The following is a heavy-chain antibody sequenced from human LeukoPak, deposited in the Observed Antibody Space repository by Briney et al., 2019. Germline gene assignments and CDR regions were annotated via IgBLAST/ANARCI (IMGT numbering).Heavy chain of an antibody. J-gene: IGHJ6*03. CDR2: ISSSSRTT. V-gene: IGHV3-48*04. Sequence: GGSLRLSCAASGFTFGSYSMNWVRQAPGKGLEWVSYISSSSRTTYYADSVKGRFTISRDNAKNSLYLQMNSLRAEDTAVYYCARGEKSGAGSYYYYYYMDVWGKGTTVTVSS. CDR1: GFTFGSYS. D-gene: IGHD1-26*01. CDR3: ARGEKSGAGSYYYYYYMDV.